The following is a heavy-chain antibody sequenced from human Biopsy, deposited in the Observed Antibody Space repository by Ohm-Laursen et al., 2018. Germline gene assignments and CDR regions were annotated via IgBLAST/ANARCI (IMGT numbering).Heavy chain of an antibody. J-gene: IGHJ5*02. D-gene: IGHD5/OR15-5a*01. CDR1: GYDFLDFH. CDR3: ARPSGGVSTIGFDP. Sequence: ASVKVSCKAAGYDFLDFHIHWVRQVPGQGLEWIGHINPHTGVTKYAQKFLDRITMTGDTSISTAYMDLSRLTSADTGIYYCARPSGGVSTIGFDPWGQGTLVIVSS. CDR2: INPHTGVT. V-gene: IGHV1-2*05.